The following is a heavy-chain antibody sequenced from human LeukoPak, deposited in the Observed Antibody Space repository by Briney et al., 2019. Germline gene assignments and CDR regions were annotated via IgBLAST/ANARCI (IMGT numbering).Heavy chain of an antibody. D-gene: IGHD4-23*01. Sequence: PSETLSLTCTVSGGSISNKYWSWIRQPPGKGLEWIGYIYYSGSTNYNPSLKSRVTILVDTSKNQFSLKLSSVTAADTAVYYCARGTTVVTPVDYWGQGTLVTVSS. J-gene: IGHJ4*02. CDR1: GGSISNKY. V-gene: IGHV4-59*01. CDR3: ARGTTVVTPVDY. CDR2: IYYSGST.